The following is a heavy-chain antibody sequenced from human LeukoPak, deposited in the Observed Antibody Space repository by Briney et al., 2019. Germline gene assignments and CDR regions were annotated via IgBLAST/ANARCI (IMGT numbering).Heavy chain of an antibody. CDR3: ARIVVGRGYSGYHSPYYFDY. V-gene: IGHV5-51*01. CDR1: GYSFTSYW. J-gene: IGHJ4*02. Sequence: GESLKISCKGSGYSFTSYWIGWVRQVPGKGLEWMGMIYPGDSDTRYSPSFQGQVTISADKSISTAYLQWSSLKASDTAMYYCARIVVGRGYSGYHSPYYFDYWGQGTLVTVSS. D-gene: IGHD5-12*01. CDR2: IYPGDSDT.